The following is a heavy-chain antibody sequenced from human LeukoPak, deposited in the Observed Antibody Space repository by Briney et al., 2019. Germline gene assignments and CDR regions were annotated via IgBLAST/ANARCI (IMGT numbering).Heavy chain of an antibody. CDR3: TAYRYSYGSTGYSYFDY. Sequence: WGSLRLSCAASGLTFGNAWMSWIRQAPGKGLEWVGRITSKTSGEATDYAAPVRSRFTISRDDSTATLYLQMDSLETEDTAIYYCTAYRYSYGSTGYSYFDYWGQGILVTVSS. CDR2: ITSKTSGEAT. D-gene: IGHD3-22*01. V-gene: IGHV3-15*01. CDR1: GLTFGNAW. J-gene: IGHJ4*02.